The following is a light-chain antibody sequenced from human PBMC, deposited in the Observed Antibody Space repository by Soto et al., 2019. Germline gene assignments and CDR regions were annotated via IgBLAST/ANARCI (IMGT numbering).Light chain of an antibody. J-gene: IGLJ1*01. CDR3: ASWDHSRDVFV. CDR2: GDD. Sequence: QSVLTQPPSASGTPGQRVTISCSGSSSSIVANRVSWYQQVPRTAPKLLIYGDDRRPSGVPDRFSGSTTGPSASLAISWLQSDEEEEDYCASWDHSRDVFVFGTGTKVTVL. CDR1: SSSIVANR. V-gene: IGLV1-44*01.